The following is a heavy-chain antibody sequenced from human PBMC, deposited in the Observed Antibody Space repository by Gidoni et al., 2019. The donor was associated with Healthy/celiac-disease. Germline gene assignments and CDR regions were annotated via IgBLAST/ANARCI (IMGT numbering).Heavy chain of an antibody. CDR3: ARDYLAIVAVPENYFDY. D-gene: IGHD3-22*01. CDR2: INTNSGGT. Sequence: QVPLVQSGAEVQKPGASVTVSCKASGYTFTGYYMHWVRQAHGQGLEWMGWINTNSGGTNYAQKFQGRVTMTRDKSISTAYMELSRLRSDDTAGYYCARDYLAIVAVPENYFDYWGQGTLVTVSS. V-gene: IGHV1-2*02. J-gene: IGHJ4*02. CDR1: GYTFTGYY.